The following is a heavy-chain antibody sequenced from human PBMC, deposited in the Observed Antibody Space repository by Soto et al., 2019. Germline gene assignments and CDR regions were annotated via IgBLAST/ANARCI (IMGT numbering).Heavy chain of an antibody. V-gene: IGHV3-23*01. CDR1: GFTFSTYA. Sequence: PGWSLRLSCASSGFTFSTYAMSWVRPAPGKGLEWVAAISGSGDSTYYADSVKGRFTISRDKSINRLYLQMNSLRTEDTAVFYCAHPRGYGVFDAYDIWGQGTMVTVSS. CDR2: ISGSGDST. J-gene: IGHJ3*02. D-gene: IGHD4-17*01. CDR3: AHPRGYGVFDAYDI.